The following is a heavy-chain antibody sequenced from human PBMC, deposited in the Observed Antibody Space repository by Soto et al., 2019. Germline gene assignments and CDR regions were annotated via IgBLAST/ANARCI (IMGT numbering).Heavy chain of an antibody. Sequence: EVQLLESGGGLVQPGGSLRLSCAASGFTFSSYAMSWVRQAPGKGLEWVSANSGSGGSTYYADSVKGRFTISRDNSKNTLSLQMNSLRAEDTAVYYCAKDSEVRFLEWLSLFDYWGQGTLVTVSS. CDR2: NSGSGGST. D-gene: IGHD3-3*01. CDR1: GFTFSSYA. V-gene: IGHV3-23*01. J-gene: IGHJ4*02. CDR3: AKDSEVRFLEWLSLFDY.